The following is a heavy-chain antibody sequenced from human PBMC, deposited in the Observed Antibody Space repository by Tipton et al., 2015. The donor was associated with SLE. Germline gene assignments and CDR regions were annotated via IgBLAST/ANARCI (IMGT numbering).Heavy chain of an antibody. CDR2: INWNGGST. CDR1: GFTFSSYS. Sequence: SLRLSCAASGFTFSSYSMNWVRQAPGKGLEWVSGINWNGGSTRYADSVKGRFTISRDNAKNSLYLQMNSLRAEDTALYYCARDPRRWLQLGDTFDIWGQGTMVTVSS. V-gene: IGHV3-20*04. D-gene: IGHD5-24*01. CDR3: ARDPRRWLQLGDTFDI. J-gene: IGHJ3*02.